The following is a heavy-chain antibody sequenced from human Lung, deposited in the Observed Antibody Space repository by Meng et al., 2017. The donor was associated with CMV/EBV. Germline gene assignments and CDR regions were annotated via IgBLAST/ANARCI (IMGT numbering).Heavy chain of an antibody. Sequence: SCVASGFTFSSYGVSWVRQAPGKGLEWVSYISGSGSTIYYADSVKGRFTISRDNAKNSLHLQMNSLRAEDTAVYYCARDPLYDLGNFYYYGMDVXGQGXTVTVSS. CDR3: ARDPLYDLGNFYYYGMDV. V-gene: IGHV3-48*03. CDR1: GFTFSSYG. J-gene: IGHJ6*02. D-gene: IGHD3-3*01. CDR2: ISGSGSTI.